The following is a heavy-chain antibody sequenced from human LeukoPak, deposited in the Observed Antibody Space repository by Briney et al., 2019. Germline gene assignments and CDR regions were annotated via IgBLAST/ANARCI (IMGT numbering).Heavy chain of an antibody. V-gene: IGHV3-48*03. J-gene: IGHJ4*02. D-gene: IGHD3-3*01. CDR3: ARGYGYYNY. CDR1: GFTFSNYE. CDR2: ISSNGSVI. Sequence: GGSLRLSCAASGFTFSNYEMNWVRQAPGKGLEWVSYISSNGSVIYYADSVKGRSTISRDNAKNSLYLQMNSLRAEDTAIYYCARGYGYYNYWGQGTLVTVSS.